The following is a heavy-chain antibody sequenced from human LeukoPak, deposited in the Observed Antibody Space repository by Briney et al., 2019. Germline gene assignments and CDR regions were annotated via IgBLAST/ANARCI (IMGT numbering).Heavy chain of an antibody. D-gene: IGHD2/OR15-2a*01. V-gene: IGHV3-64*01. J-gene: IGHJ4*02. Sequence: GGSLRLSCAASGFTFSSYAMHWVRQAPGKGLEYVSVISGNGGSTYYANSVKGRFTISGDSSKNTLYLQMGSLRAEDMAVYYCAREALYDRPLDYWGQGTLVTVSS. CDR2: ISGNGGST. CDR3: AREALYDRPLDY. CDR1: GFTFSSYA.